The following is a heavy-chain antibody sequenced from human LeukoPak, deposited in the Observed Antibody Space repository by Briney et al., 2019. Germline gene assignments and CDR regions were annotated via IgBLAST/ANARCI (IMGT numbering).Heavy chain of an antibody. CDR1: GYTFTSYG. D-gene: IGHD3-16*02. Sequence: VASVKVSCKASGYTFTSYGISWVRQAPGQGLEWMGWISAYNGNTNYAQKLQGRVTMTKDTSTSTAYMELRSLRSDDTAVYYCARDEDWPDYRYYFDYWGQGTLVTVSS. V-gene: IGHV1-18*01. J-gene: IGHJ4*02. CDR3: ARDEDWPDYRYYFDY. CDR2: ISAYNGNT.